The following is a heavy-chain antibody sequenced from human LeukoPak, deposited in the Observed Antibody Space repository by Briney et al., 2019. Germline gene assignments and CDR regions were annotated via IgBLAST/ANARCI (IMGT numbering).Heavy chain of an antibody. J-gene: IGHJ4*02. CDR2: MNPNSGNT. CDR1: GYTFTGYY. V-gene: IGHV1-8*03. D-gene: IGHD3-22*01. CDR3: ARTYYDSSGYYTHDY. Sequence: ASVKVSCKASGYTFTGYYMHWVRQAPGQGLDWMEWMNPNSGNTGYAQKFQGRVTITRNTSISTAYMELSSLRSEDTAVYYCARTYYDSSGYYTHDYWGQGTLVTVSS.